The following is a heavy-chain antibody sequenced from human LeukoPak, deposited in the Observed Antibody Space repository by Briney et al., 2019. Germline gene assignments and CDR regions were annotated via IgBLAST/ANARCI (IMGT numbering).Heavy chain of an antibody. CDR3: AVAYYYGSGDAFDI. V-gene: IGHV3-21*01. J-gene: IGHJ3*02. Sequence: GGSLRLPCAASGFTFSSYSMTWVRQAPGKGLEWVSSINSDSNYIYYADSVQGRFTISRDNAKNSLYLQMNSLRAEDTAVYYCAVAYYYGSGDAFDIWGQGTKVTVSS. CDR1: GFTFSSYS. D-gene: IGHD3-10*01. CDR2: INSDSNYI.